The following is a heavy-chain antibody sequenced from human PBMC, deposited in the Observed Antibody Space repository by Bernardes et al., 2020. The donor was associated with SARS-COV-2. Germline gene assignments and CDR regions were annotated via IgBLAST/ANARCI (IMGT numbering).Heavy chain of an antibody. CDR3: ARNDTPGGLDV. J-gene: IGHJ6*02. V-gene: IGHV1-18*01. CDR2: ISAYNINI. CDR1: GYTFTSYA. D-gene: IGHD3-22*01. Sequence: ASVKVSCKTSGYTFTSYAISWVRQAPGQGLEWMGWISAYNINIKYAQNFQGRVTMTTDTSTSTAYMELRSLRSDDTAVYYCARNDTPGGLDVWGQGTTVTVSS.